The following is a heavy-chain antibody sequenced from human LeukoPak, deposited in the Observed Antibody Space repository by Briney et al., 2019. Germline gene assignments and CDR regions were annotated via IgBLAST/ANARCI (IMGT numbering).Heavy chain of an antibody. J-gene: IGHJ6*02. Sequence: PGGSLRLSCAASGFPFSSYAMSWVRQAPGKGLEWVSAISGSGGSTYYADSVKGRFTISRDNSKNTLYLQMNSLRAEDTAVYYCAKDYYGSGSYRGMDVWGQGTTVTVSS. V-gene: IGHV3-23*01. CDR2: ISGSGGST. D-gene: IGHD3-10*01. CDR1: GFPFSSYA. CDR3: AKDYYGSGSYRGMDV.